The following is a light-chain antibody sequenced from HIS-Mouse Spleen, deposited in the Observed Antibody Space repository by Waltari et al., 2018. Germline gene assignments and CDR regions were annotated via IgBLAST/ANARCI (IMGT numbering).Light chain of an antibody. J-gene: IGLJ2*01. CDR1: KLGDKY. Sequence: SYELTQPPSVSVSPGQTASITCSGDKLGDKYACWYQQKPGQSPVLVIYQDSKRSSGIPERFSGSTSGNTATLTLSGTQAMDEADYYCQAWDSSTVVFGGGTKLTVL. CDR2: QDS. CDR3: QAWDSSTVV. V-gene: IGLV3-1*01.